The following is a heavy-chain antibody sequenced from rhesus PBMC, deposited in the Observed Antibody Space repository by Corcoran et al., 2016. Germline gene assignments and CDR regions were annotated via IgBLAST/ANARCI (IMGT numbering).Heavy chain of an antibody. CDR1: GFTFSDYY. CDR3: TTWRWSGNDFVDY. D-gene: IGHD1-44*01. V-gene: IGHV3-116*01. J-gene: IGHJ4*01. Sequence: EVQVVESGGGLVQPGGSLRVSCATSGFTFSDYYIEWVRQAPGKGPEWLGFSRNQAYGATPEYAASVNGRFIISRDESKSIASLQMNSLKSEDTAVYYCTTWRWSGNDFVDYWGQGVLVTVSS. CDR2: SRNQAYGATP.